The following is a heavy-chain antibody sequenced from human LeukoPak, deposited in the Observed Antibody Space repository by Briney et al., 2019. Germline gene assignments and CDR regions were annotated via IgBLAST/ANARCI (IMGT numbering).Heavy chain of an antibody. Sequence: PGGSLRLSCAASGFTFSSYAMSWVRQAPGKGLEWVSTISGSGGSTYYADSVKGRFTISRDISKNTLFLQMNSLRADDTAVHYCAKAKYSSSSDLLDYWGQGTLVTVSS. CDR3: AKAKYSSSSDLLDY. J-gene: IGHJ4*02. V-gene: IGHV3-23*01. CDR1: GFTFSSYA. CDR2: ISGSGGST. D-gene: IGHD6-6*01.